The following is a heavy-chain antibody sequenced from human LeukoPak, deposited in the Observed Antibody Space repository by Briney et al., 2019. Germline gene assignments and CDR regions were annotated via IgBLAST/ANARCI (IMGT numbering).Heavy chain of an antibody. V-gene: IGHV4-34*01. J-gene: IGHJ1*01. CDR1: GGSFSGYY. Sequence: PSETLSLTCAVYGGSFSGYYWSWIRQPPGKGLEWIGEINHSGSTNYNPSLKSRVTISVDTSKNQFSLKLSSVTAADTAVYYCARTLGYCSSTSCYFAEYFQHWGQGTLVTVPS. CDR2: INHSGST. CDR3: ARTLGYCSSTSCYFAEYFQH. D-gene: IGHD2-2*01.